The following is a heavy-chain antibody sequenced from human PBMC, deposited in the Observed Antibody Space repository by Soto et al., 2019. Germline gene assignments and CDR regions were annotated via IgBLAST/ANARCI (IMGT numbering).Heavy chain of an antibody. Sequence: GGSLRLSCAASGFTVSSNYMSWVRQAPGKGLEWVSVIYSGGSTYYADSVKGRFTISRDNSKNTLYLQMNSLRAEDTAVYYCARESGYDFWSGYYIGYWGQGTLVTVSS. CDR2: IYSGGST. CDR3: ARESGYDFWSGYYIGY. J-gene: IGHJ4*02. D-gene: IGHD3-3*01. V-gene: IGHV3-66*01. CDR1: GFTVSSNY.